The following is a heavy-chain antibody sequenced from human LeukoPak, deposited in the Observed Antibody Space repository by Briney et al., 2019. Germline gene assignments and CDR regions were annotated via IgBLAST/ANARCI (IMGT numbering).Heavy chain of an antibody. D-gene: IGHD3-10*01. J-gene: IGHJ4*02. CDR3: ARRRHATYYYGSGSSLLFDY. CDR2: IYPGDSDT. V-gene: IGHV5-51*01. CDR1: GYSFTSYW. Sequence: GESLKISCKGSGYSFTSYWIGWVRQMPGKGLEWMGIIYPGDSDTRYSPSFQGQVTISADKSISTAYPQWSSLKASDTAMYYCARRRHATYYYGSGSSLLFDYWGQGTLVTVSS.